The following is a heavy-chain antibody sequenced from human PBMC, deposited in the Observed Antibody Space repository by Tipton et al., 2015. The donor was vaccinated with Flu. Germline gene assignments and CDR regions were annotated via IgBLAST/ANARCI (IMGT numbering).Heavy chain of an antibody. D-gene: IGHD3-22*01. V-gene: IGHV4-59*01. Sequence: TLSLTCTVSGGSISSYYWSWIRQPPGKGLEWIGYIYYSGSTNYNPSLKSRVTISVDTSKNHFSLKLSSVTAAHTAVYYCAGSMYYYDSSGYTGGQGTLVTVSS. CDR2: IYYSGST. CDR3: AGSMYYYDSSGYT. J-gene: IGHJ4*02. CDR1: GGSISSYY.